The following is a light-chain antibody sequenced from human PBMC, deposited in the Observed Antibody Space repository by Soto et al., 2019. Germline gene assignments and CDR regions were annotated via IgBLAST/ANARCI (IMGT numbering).Light chain of an antibody. CDR3: KQYGNSPRYT. Sequence: ETVLTQSPDTLSLSPGERATLSCRASQIVSSSYLTWYQQKPGQAPRLLIYGASSRATGIPDRFSGSGSGTDFTLTINQLEPEDFAVYYCKQYGNSPRYTFGQGTKLEIK. CDR2: GAS. V-gene: IGKV3-20*01. CDR1: QIVSSSY. J-gene: IGKJ2*01.